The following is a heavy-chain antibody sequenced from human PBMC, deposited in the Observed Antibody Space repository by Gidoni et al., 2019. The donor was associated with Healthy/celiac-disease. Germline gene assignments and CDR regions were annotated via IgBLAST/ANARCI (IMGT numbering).Heavy chain of an antibody. D-gene: IGHD1-26*01. V-gene: IGHV3-33*01. CDR3: ARETPRETQDTYYMDV. CDR1: GFTFSSYG. J-gene: IGHJ6*03. Sequence: QVQLVESGGGVVQPGRSLRLHGAASGFTFSSYGRHWVRQAPGKGLEWLAVLWYDRSNKYYADSVKGRFTISRDNSKNTLYLQMNSLRAEDTAVYYCARETPRETQDTYYMDVWGKGTTVTVSS. CDR2: LWYDRSNK.